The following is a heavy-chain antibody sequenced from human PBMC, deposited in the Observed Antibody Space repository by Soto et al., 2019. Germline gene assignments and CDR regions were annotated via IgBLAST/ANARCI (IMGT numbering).Heavy chain of an antibody. D-gene: IGHD2-2*01. V-gene: IGHV4-31*03. Sequence: SETLSLTCTVSGGSISSGGYYWSWIRQHPGKGLEWIGYIYYSGSTYYNPSLKSRVTISVDTSKNQFSLKLSSVTAADTAVYYCARGVGYCSSTSCSYFDYWGQGTLVTVSS. J-gene: IGHJ4*02. CDR1: GGSISSGGYY. CDR3: ARGVGYCSSTSCSYFDY. CDR2: IYYSGST.